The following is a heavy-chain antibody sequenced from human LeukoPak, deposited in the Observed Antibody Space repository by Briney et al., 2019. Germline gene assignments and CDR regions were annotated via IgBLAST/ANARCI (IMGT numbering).Heavy chain of an antibody. CDR3: ARQDSSGWRWGNYYFDY. J-gene: IGHJ4*02. CDR1: GGSISSSSYY. V-gene: IGHV4-39*01. D-gene: IGHD6-19*01. CDR2: IYYSGST. Sequence: SETLSLTCTVSGGSISSSSYYWGWIRQPPGKGLEWIGSIYYSGSTYYNPSLKSRVTISVDTSKNQFSLKLSSVTAADTVVYYCARQDSSGWRWGNYYFDYWGQGTLVTVSS.